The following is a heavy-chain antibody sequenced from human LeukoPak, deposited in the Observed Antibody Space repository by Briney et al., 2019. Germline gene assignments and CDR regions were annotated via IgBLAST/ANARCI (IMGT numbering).Heavy chain of an antibody. CDR2: FDPEDGET. V-gene: IGHV1-24*01. CDR3: ATDRDSRAAGGFDY. Sequence: ASVKVSCKVSGYTLTELSMHWVRQAPGKGLEWMGGFDPEDGETIYAQKFQSRVTMTEDTSTDTAYMELSSLRSEDTAVYYCATDRDSRAAGGFDYWGQGTLVTVSS. CDR1: GYTLTELS. D-gene: IGHD6-13*01. J-gene: IGHJ4*02.